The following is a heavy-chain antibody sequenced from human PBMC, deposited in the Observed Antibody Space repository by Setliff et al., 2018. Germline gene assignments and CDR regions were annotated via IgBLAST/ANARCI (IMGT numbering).Heavy chain of an antibody. J-gene: IGHJ4*02. CDR3: ARDMGQPYYFES. CDR1: GGSFSTYY. Sequence: SETLSLTCSVYGGSFSTYYWGWIRQPPGKGLEWIGSIYYTGSTYYNPSLKSRVTMSVDTSKRQFSLKLGSATAADTAVYYCARDMGQPYYFESWGLGTLVTVSS. D-gene: IGHD1-1*01. V-gene: IGHV4-39*07. CDR2: IYYTGST.